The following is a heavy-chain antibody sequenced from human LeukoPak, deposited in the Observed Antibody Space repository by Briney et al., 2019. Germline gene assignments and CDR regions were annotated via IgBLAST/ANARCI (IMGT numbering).Heavy chain of an antibody. J-gene: IGHJ4*02. CDR2: ISHLAEWA. V-gene: IGHV3-23*01. D-gene: IGHD1-1*01. CDR3: AKEMDHYKPFDN. CDR1: GFTFSRYS. Sequence: GGSLRLSCAVSGFTFSRYSMSWVRQAPGKGLEWVSGISHLAEWADYADSVKGRFTISRDNAKNTLYLQMNNLGADDTGVYYCAKEMDHYKPFDNWGLGTLVTVSS.